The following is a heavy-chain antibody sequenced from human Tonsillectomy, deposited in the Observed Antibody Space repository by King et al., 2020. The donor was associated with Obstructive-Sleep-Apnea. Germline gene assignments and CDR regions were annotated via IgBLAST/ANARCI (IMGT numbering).Heavy chain of an antibody. CDR1: GFTFSDYY. CDR3: ARELDRLRFDP. V-gene: IGHV3-11*06. CDR2: ISSSSSYT. J-gene: IGHJ5*02. Sequence: VQLVESGGGLVKPGGSLRLSCAASGFTFSDYYMSWIRQAPGKGLEWVSYISSSSSYTNYADSVKGRFTISRDNAKNSLYLQMNSLRAEDTAVYYCARELDRLRFDPWGQGTLVTVSS. D-gene: IGHD5/OR15-5a*01.